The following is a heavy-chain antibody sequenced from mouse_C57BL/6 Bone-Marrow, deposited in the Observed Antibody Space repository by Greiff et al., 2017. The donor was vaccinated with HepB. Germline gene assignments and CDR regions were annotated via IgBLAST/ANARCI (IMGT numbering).Heavy chain of an antibody. CDR1: GFTFSDAW. D-gene: IGHD5-1*01. CDR3: TRPLTSHFDY. J-gene: IGHJ2*01. Sequence: EVMLVESGGGLVQPGGSMKLSCAASGFTFSDAWMDWVRQSPEKGLEWVAEIRNKANNHATYYAESVKGRFTISRDDSKSSVYLQMNSLRAEDTGIDYCTRPLTSHFDYWGQGTTLTVSS. V-gene: IGHV6-6*01. CDR2: IRNKANNHAT.